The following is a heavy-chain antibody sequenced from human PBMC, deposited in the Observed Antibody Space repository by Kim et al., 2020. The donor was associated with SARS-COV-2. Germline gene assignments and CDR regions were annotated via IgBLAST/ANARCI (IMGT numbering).Heavy chain of an antibody. D-gene: IGHD6-19*01. CDR3: ARDAIAVAAPYYMDV. V-gene: IGHV7-4-1*02. CDR1: GYTFTSYA. Sequence: ASVKVSCKASGYTFTSYAMNWVRQAPGQGLEWMGWINTNTGNPTYDQGFTGRFVFSLDTSVSTAYLQISSLKAEDTAVYYCARDAIAVAAPYYMDVWGKGTTVTVSS. J-gene: IGHJ6*03. CDR2: INTNTGNP.